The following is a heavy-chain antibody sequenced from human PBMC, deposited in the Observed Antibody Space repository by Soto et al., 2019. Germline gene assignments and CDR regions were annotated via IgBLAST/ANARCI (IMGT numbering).Heavy chain of an antibody. V-gene: IGHV1-3*01. CDR2: INAGNGNT. J-gene: IGHJ6*03. CDR1: GYTFTSYA. CDR3: ARGSGYDYELSYYMDV. Sequence: ASVKVSCKASGYTFTSYAMHWVRQAPGQRLERMGWINAGNGNTKYSQKFQGRVTITRDTSASTAYMELSSLRSEDTAVYYCARGSGYDYELSYYMDVWGKGTTVTVSS. D-gene: IGHD5-12*01.